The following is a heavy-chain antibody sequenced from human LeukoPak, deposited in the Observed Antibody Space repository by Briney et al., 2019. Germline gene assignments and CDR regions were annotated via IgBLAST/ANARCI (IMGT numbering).Heavy chain of an antibody. CDR1: GYTFTSYY. CDR3: ARAFGSGRQNYYYYYMDV. V-gene: IGHV1-46*01. D-gene: IGHD3-10*01. J-gene: IGHJ6*03. Sequence: ASVKVSCKASGYTFTSYYMHWVRQSPGQGLEWMGIINPSGGSTSYAQKFQGRVTMTRDTSTSTVYMELSSLRSEDTAVYYCARAFGSGRQNYYYYYMDVWGKGTTVTISS. CDR2: INPSGGST.